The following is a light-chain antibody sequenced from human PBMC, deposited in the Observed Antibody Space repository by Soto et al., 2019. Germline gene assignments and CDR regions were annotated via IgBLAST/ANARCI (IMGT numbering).Light chain of an antibody. J-gene: IGLJ1*01. Sequence: QSVLAQPSSVSGSPGQSITISCTGTSTDVGGYNYVSLYQHHPGKGPKLIIYEVSNQPPAVSDRFSGSKYGNKASLIISNLEAEDESDYYCGSYNGPDTPIVFGTGPKVTVL. CDR3: GSYNGPDTPIV. CDR1: STDVGGYNY. CDR2: EVS. V-gene: IGLV2-14*01.